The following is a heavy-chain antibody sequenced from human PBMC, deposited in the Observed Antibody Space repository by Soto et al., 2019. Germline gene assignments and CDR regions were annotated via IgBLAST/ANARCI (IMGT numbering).Heavy chain of an antibody. V-gene: IGHV5-51*01. J-gene: IGHJ4*02. CDR2: IYPGDSDT. D-gene: IGHD1-26*01. CDR1: GYSFASHW. Sequence: GESLKISCKGSGYSFASHWVAWVRQMPEKGLEWIGTIYPGDSDTKYSSAFRGHVTISADTSVSTAYLQWRSLEATDSAIYYCARYSGSYWHYLDFWGQGALVTVSS. CDR3: ARYSGSYWHYLDF.